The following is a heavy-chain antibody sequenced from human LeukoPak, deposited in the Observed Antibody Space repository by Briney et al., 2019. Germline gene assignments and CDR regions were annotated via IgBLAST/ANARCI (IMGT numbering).Heavy chain of an antibody. V-gene: IGHV3-30*03. J-gene: IGHJ3*02. CDR3: ARASYSSHRAFDI. CDR2: ISYDGSNK. Sequence: PGGSLRLSCTASGFTFSSYGMHWVRQAPGKGLEWVALISYDGSNKYYADSVKGRFTISRDNSKNTLYLQMGSLRAEDMAVYYCARASYSSHRAFDIWGQGTMVTVSS. D-gene: IGHD5-18*01. CDR1: GFTFSSYG.